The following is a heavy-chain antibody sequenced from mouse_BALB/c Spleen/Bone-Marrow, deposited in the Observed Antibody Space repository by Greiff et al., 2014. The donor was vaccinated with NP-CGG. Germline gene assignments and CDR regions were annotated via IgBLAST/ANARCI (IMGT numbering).Heavy chain of an antibody. D-gene: IGHD2-1*01. CDR2: IGPENGDT. Sequence: VQLQQPGAELVRSGASVKLSCTASGFNIKDYYIHWVKQRPEQGLEWIGWIGPENGDTEYAPKFQGKATMTADTSSNTAYLQLSSLTSVDTAVYYCSDGNFYALDYWGQGTSVTVSS. CDR1: GFNIKDYY. J-gene: IGHJ4*01. CDR3: SDGNFYALDY. V-gene: IGHV14-4*02.